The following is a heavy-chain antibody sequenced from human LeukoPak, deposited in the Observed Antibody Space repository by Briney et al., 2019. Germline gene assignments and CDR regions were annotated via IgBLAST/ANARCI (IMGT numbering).Heavy chain of an antibody. J-gene: IGHJ4*02. CDR3: ARGLRSGGSCLGY. V-gene: IGHV4-59*12. Sequence: SETLSLTCTVSGGSISSYYWSWIRQPPGKGLGYIGYIYYSGSTNYNPSLKSRVTISVDTSKNQFSLKLSSVTAADTAVYYCARGLRSGGSCLGYWGQGTLVTVSS. D-gene: IGHD2-15*01. CDR1: GGSISSYY. CDR2: IYYSGST.